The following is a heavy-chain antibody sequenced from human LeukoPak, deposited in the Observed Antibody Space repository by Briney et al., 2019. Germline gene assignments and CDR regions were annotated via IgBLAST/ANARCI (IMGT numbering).Heavy chain of an antibody. CDR1: GFTFSSYA. Sequence: GGSLRLSCAASGFTFSSYAMHWVRQAPGKGLEWVAVISYDGSNKYYADSVKGRFTISRDNSKNTLYLQMNSLRAEDTAVYYCARDWGVAGTGYYFDYWGQGTLVIVSS. J-gene: IGHJ4*02. CDR3: ARDWGVAGTGYYFDY. V-gene: IGHV3-30-3*01. CDR2: ISYDGSNK. D-gene: IGHD6-19*01.